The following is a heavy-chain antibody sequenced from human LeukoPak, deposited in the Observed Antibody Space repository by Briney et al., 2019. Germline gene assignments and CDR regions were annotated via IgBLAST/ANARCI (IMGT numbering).Heavy chain of an antibody. CDR3: ARDPGY. Sequence: SQTLSLTCTVSGGSISSGSYYWSWIRQPAGKGLEWIGRIYTSGSTNYNPSLKSRVTISVDTSKNQFSLKLSSVTAADTAVYYCARDPGYWGQGTLVTVSS. CDR2: IYTSGST. V-gene: IGHV4-61*02. J-gene: IGHJ4*02. CDR1: GGSISSGSYY.